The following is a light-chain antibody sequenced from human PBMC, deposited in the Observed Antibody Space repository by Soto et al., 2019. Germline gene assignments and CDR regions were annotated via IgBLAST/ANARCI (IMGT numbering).Light chain of an antibody. V-gene: IGKV3-20*01. CDR2: GAS. J-gene: IGKJ2*01. CDR1: QSVASNY. Sequence: EIVLTQSPGTLSLSAGERATLSCRASQSVASNYLAWYQQKPGQTPRLLIYGASSRATGIPDRFSGSGSGTEFTLTISSLEPEDFAVYYCQQYGISPPYTFGQGTKLEI. CDR3: QQYGISPPYT.